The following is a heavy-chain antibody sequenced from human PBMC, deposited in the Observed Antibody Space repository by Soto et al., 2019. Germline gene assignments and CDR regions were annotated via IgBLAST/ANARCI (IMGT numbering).Heavy chain of an antibody. CDR1: GGSISSYY. D-gene: IGHD6-6*01. CDR2: IYYSGST. CDR3: ARGTYSSSSDY. J-gene: IGHJ4*02. Sequence: SETLSLTCTVSGGSISSYYWSWIRQPPGKGLEWIGYIYYSGSTNYNPSLKSRVTISVDTSKNQFSLKLSSVTAADTAVYYCARGTYSSSSDYWGQGTLVTV. V-gene: IGHV4-59*01.